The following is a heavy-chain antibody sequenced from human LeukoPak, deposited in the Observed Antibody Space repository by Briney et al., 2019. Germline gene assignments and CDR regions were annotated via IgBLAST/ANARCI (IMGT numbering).Heavy chain of an antibody. CDR2: IYYSGST. J-gene: IGHJ4*02. D-gene: IGHD2-2*01. CDR1: GGSLSSYY. Sequence: SETLSLTCTVSGGSLSSYYWSWIRQPPGKGLEWIGYIYYSGSTNYNPSLKSRVTISVDTSKNQFSLKLSSVTAADTAVYYCARVAGYCSSTSCPPDYWGQGTLVTVSS. V-gene: IGHV4-59*01. CDR3: ARVAGYCSSTSCPPDY.